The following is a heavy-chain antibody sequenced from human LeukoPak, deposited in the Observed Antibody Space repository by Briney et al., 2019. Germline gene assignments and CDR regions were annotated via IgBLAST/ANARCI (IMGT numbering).Heavy chain of an antibody. CDR2: MNQDGSER. D-gene: IGHD3-16*02. CDR3: ASGSYRENFDY. J-gene: IGHJ4*02. V-gene: IGHV3-7*01. Sequence: PGGCLRLSCAASGFTFSRFWMSWVRQAPQKGLEWVATMNQDGSERYYVDSVKGRCTISRDNAKNSLYLQISNLRVEDTAVYYCASGSYRENFDYWGQGILVTVSS. CDR1: GFTFSRFW.